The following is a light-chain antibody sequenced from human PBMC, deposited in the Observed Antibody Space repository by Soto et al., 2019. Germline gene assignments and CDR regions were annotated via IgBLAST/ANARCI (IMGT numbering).Light chain of an antibody. V-gene: IGKV1-39*01. J-gene: IGKJ1*01. CDR3: QQSYSTPWT. CDR2: AAS. CDR1: QTISSW. Sequence: DIQMTQSPSTLSGSVADIVTITCRAIQTISSWLAWYQQKPGKAPKLLIYAASNLQSGIPSRFSGSGSETDFTLTISSLQPEDVATYYCQQSYSTPWTFGQGTKLDI.